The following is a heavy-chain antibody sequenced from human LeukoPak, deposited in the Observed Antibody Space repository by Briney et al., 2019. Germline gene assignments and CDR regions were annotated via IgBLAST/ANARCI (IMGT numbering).Heavy chain of an antibody. CDR1: GGTFSSYA. J-gene: IGHJ6*02. D-gene: IGHD2-2*01. CDR3: ASFRYCSSTSCYEDFYYYYGMDV. CDR2: IIPIFGTA. V-gene: IGHV1-69*13. Sequence: SVKVSCTASGGTFSSYAISWVRQAPGQGLEWMGGIIPIFGTANYAQKFQGRVTITADESTSTAYMELSSLRSEDTAVYYCASFRYCSSTSCYEDFYYYYGMDVWGQGTTVTVSS.